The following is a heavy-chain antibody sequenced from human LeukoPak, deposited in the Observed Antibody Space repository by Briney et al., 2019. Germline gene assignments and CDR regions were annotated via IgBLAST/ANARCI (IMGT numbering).Heavy chain of an antibody. Sequence: PGGSLRLSCAASGFTFSSYAMSWVRQAPGKGLEWVSAISGSGGSTYYADSVKGRFTISRDNSKNTLYLQMNSLRAEDTAVYYCAKDPRYCSSTSCYITPYYYGMDVWGQGTTVTVSS. D-gene: IGHD2-2*02. CDR1: GFTFSSYA. CDR2: ISGSGGST. CDR3: AKDPRYCSSTSCYITPYYYGMDV. V-gene: IGHV3-23*01. J-gene: IGHJ6*02.